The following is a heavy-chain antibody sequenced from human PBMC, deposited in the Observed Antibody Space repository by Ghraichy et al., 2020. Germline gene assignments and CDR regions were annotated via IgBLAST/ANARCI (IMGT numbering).Heavy chain of an antibody. D-gene: IGHD3-10*01. J-gene: IGHJ6*03. CDR1: GGSISSYY. CDR2: IYYSGST. Sequence: GSRRLSCTVSGGSISSYYWSWIRQPPGKGLEWIGYIYYSGSTNYNPSLKSRVTISVDTSKNQFSLKLSSVTAADTAVYYCAREGYYGSGSLSGLLSSYYFYYMDVWGKGTTVTVSS. V-gene: IGHV4-59*01. CDR3: AREGYYGSGSLSGLLSSYYFYYMDV.